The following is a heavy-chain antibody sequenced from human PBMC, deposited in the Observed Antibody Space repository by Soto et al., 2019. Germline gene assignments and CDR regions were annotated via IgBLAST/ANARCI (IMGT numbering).Heavy chain of an antibody. Sequence: EVQLLESGGGLVQPGGSLRLSCAASGFTFSNFAMNWVRQAPGKGPEWVSGIGNSGTSTNYAGSLRARFTISRDNLKNTLYLQMNNLRAEDTAIYYSSRSIFGNGWPDWGQGTPVTVSS. CDR3: SRSIFGNGWPD. CDR2: IGNSGTST. J-gene: IGHJ4*02. V-gene: IGHV3-23*01. CDR1: GFTFSNFA. D-gene: IGHD6-19*01.